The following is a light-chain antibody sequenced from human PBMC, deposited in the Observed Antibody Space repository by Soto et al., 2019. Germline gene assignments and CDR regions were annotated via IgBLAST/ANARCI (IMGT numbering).Light chain of an antibody. Sequence: QSVLTQPASVSGSPVQSITISCTGTSSDVGGYNYVSWYQQHPGKAPKLMIYEVSNRPSGVSHRFSGSKYGHTASLTISGLQAADEADYYCSSYTSSSTIVVFGGGTQLTVL. CDR2: EVS. CDR1: SSDVGGYNY. J-gene: IGLJ2*01. CDR3: SSYTSSSTIVV. V-gene: IGLV2-14*01.